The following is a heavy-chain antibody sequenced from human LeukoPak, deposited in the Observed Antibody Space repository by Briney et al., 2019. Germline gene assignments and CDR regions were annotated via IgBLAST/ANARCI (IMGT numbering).Heavy chain of an antibody. CDR1: GYTFTSYG. Sequence: GASVKVSCKASGYTFTSYGISWVRQAPGQGLEWMGWISAYNGNTNYAQKLQGRVTMTTDTSTSTAYMELRSLRSDDTAVYYCARGGGEDCTNGVCYTLPNKMDYWGQGTLVTVSS. D-gene: IGHD2-8*01. CDR3: ARGGGEDCTNGVCYTLPNKMDY. J-gene: IGHJ4*02. CDR2: ISAYNGNT. V-gene: IGHV1-18*01.